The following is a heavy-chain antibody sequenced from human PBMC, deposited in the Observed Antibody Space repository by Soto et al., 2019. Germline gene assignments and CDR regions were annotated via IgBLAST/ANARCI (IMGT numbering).Heavy chain of an antibody. CDR1: GYTFTSYG. CDR2: ISAYNGNT. V-gene: IGHV1-18*01. CDR3: TKGRGYSGYDWVYDAFDI. D-gene: IGHD5-12*01. J-gene: IGHJ3*02. Sequence: GASVKVSCTASGYTFTSYGCSWVRQAPGQGLEWMGWISAYNGNTDYAQKFQGRVTLTTDTSSSTAYMELRSLRSDDTAMYYCTKGRGYSGYDWVYDAFDIWGQGTMVTVSS.